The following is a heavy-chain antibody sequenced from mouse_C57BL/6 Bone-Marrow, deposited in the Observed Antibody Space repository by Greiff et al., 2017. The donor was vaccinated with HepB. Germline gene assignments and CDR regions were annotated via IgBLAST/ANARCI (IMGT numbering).Heavy chain of an antibody. V-gene: IGHV1-22*01. CDR1: GYTFTDYN. D-gene: IGHD1-1*01. CDR2: INPNNGGT. CDR3: ARGGTTVVVPAY. Sequence: EVKLMESGPELVKPGASVKMSCKASGYTFTDYNMHWVKQSHGKSLEWIGYINPNNGGTSYNQKFKGKATLTVNKSSSTAYMELRSLTSEDSAVYYCARGGTTVVVPAYWGQGTLVTVSA. J-gene: IGHJ3*01.